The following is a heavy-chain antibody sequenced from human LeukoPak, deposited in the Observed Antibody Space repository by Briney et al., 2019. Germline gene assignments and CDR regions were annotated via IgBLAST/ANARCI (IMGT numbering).Heavy chain of an antibody. CDR2: INPNSGGT. CDR3: ARERTTVVTLDYYYGMDV. Sequence: ASVKDSCKASGYSFTGYYIHWVRQPPGQGLEWMGWINPNSGGTKYAQKFQGRLTMTRDTSISTANMELSRLRSDDTAVYYCARERTTVVTLDYYYGMDVWGQGTTVTVSS. CDR1: GYSFTGYY. V-gene: IGHV1-2*02. J-gene: IGHJ6*02. D-gene: IGHD4-23*01.